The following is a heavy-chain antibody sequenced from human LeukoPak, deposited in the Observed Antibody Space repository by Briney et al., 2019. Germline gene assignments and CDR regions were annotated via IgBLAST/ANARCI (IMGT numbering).Heavy chain of an antibody. CDR3: TRSGRGGAFDI. Sequence: GGSLRLFCAGSGFTLSNYWMHWVRQGPGKGLAWVSRIYSDGSRTTYADSVKGRFTISGDNAKNTLYLQMNSLRADDTAVYYCTRSGRGGAFDIWGQGTMVTVSS. J-gene: IGHJ3*02. V-gene: IGHV3-74*03. CDR2: IYSDGSRT. D-gene: IGHD1-26*01. CDR1: GFTLSNYW.